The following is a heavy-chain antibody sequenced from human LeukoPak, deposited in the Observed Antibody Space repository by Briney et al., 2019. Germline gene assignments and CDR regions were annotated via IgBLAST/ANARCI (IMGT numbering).Heavy chain of an antibody. Sequence: GGSLRLSCAASGFTVSSNYMNWVRQAPGKGLEWVSYISSSSSAIYYADSVKGRFTISRDNAKNSLYLQMNSLRAEDTAVYYCARDPEYCGGDCYMNWGQGTLVTVSS. CDR3: ARDPEYCGGDCYMN. J-gene: IGHJ4*02. V-gene: IGHV3-48*01. D-gene: IGHD2-21*02. CDR2: ISSSSSAI. CDR1: GFTVSSNY.